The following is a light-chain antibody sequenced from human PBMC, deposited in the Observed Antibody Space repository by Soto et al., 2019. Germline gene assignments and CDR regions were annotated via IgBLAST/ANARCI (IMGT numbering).Light chain of an antibody. CDR3: QEDNNWPRLT. CDR2: SAS. V-gene: IGKV3-15*01. J-gene: IGKJ4*01. Sequence: EIVMTQSPATLSVSPGPRATLSCKASPSIRMYLAWHQQKPGQAPGLLMYSASTRAAGATVRLSGSGSGTEFTLTICGLQSEDFAVYYCQEDNNWPRLTFGVGTKVEI. CDR1: PSIRMY.